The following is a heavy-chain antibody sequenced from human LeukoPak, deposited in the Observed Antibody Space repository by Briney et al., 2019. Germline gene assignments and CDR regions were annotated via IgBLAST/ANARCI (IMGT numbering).Heavy chain of an antibody. J-gene: IGHJ4*02. D-gene: IGHD3-10*01. Sequence: ASVKASCKTSGYIFTNYGVSWVRQAPGQGLEWMGWINVYNGHTIYAQEFQGRVTLTTDTSTSTAHMDLRSLRSGDTAVYYCVRDSDHAPDYWGQGTLVTVSS. CDR2: INVYNGHT. V-gene: IGHV1-18*01. CDR1: GYIFTNYG. CDR3: VRDSDHAPDY.